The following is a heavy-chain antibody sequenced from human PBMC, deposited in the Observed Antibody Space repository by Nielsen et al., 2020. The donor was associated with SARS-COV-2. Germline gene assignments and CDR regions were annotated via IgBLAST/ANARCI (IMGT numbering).Heavy chain of an antibody. CDR2: INPSGSGT. J-gene: IGHJ6*03. Sequence: GESLKISCSASGFTFSSTWLDWVRQAPGQGLVWVSRINPSGSGTAYADSVKGRSAVSRDNAGNTVVLQIHSLRVEDTAVYYCAGGADFWSGTQGYYMDVWGKGTTVTVSS. V-gene: IGHV3-74*01. D-gene: IGHD3-3*01. CDR1: GFTFSSTW. CDR3: AGGADFWSGTQGYYMDV.